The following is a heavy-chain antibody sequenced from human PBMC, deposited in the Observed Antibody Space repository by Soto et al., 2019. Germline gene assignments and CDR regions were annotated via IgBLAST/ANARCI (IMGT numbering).Heavy chain of an antibody. V-gene: IGHV1-18*01. CDR3: ARDPKGYCTNGVCYTGWFDP. CDR1: GYTFTSYG. CDR2: ISAYNGNT. Sequence: QVQLVQSGAEVKKPGASVKVSCKASGYTFTSYGISWVRQAPGQGLEWMGWISAYNGNTNYAQKLQGRVTMTTDTSTRTAYMELRSLRSDDTAVYYCARDPKGYCTNGVCYTGWFDPWGQGTLVTVSS. J-gene: IGHJ5*02. D-gene: IGHD2-8*01.